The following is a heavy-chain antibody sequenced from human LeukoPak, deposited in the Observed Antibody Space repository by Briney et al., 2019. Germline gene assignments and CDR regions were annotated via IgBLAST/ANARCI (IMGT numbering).Heavy chain of an antibody. D-gene: IGHD5-18*01. CDR3: ARDVGRTAMVSHYFDY. CDR1: GFTFSSYA. Sequence: GGSLRLSCAASGFTFSSYAMHWVRQAPGKGLECVAGISYDGSNKYYADSVKGRFTISRDNSKNTLYLQMNSLRAEDTAVYYCARDVGRTAMVSHYFDYWGQGTLVTVSS. V-gene: IGHV3-30*04. CDR2: ISYDGSNK. J-gene: IGHJ4*02.